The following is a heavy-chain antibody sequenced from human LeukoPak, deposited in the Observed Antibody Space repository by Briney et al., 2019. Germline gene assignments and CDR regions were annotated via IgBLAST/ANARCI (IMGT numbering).Heavy chain of an antibody. CDR2: IYYSGST. CDR1: GGSISSSSYY. Sequence: SETLSLTCTVSGGSISSSSYYLGWIRQPPGKGLEWIVSIYYSGSTYYNPSLKSRVTISVDTSKNQFSLKLSSVTAADTAVYYCARHQYYYDSSGYLNPSYYFDYWGQGTLVTVSS. J-gene: IGHJ4*02. CDR3: ARHQYYYDSSGYLNPSYYFDY. V-gene: IGHV4-39*01. D-gene: IGHD3-22*01.